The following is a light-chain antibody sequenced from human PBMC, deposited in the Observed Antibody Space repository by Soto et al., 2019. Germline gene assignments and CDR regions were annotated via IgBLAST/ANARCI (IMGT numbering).Light chain of an antibody. Sequence: QSVLTQPPSASGTPGQRVTISCSGSSSNIGSNTVNWYQQLPGPAPKLLIYSNNQRPSGVPDRFSGSKSGTSASLAISGLQSEDDADYYCAAWDDSLNGHVVFGGGTKLTVL. J-gene: IGLJ2*01. CDR2: SNN. CDR1: SSNIGSNT. V-gene: IGLV1-44*01. CDR3: AAWDDSLNGHVV.